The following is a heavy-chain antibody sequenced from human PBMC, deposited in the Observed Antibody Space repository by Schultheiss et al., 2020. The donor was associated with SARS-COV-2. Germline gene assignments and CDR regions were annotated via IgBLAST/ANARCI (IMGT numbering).Heavy chain of an antibody. J-gene: IGHJ6*02. V-gene: IGHV1-69*13. D-gene: IGHD3-3*01. CDR3: ASHLNYDFWSGFPLAFGMDV. Sequence: SVKVSCKASGGTFSSYAISWVRQAPGQGLEWMGGIIPIFGTANYAQKFQGRVTITADESTSTAYMELSSLRSEDTAMYYCASHLNYDFWSGFPLAFGMDVWGQGTTVTVSS. CDR2: IIPIFGTA. CDR1: GGTFSSYA.